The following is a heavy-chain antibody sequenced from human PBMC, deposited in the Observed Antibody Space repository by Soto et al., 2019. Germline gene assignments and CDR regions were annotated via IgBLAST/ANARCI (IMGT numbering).Heavy chain of an antibody. V-gene: IGHV3-53*04. Sequence: EVQLVESGGGLVQPGGSLRLSCAASGFTVSSNYMSWVRQAPGKGLEWVSVIYSGGSTYYADSVKGRFTISRHNSKNTLYLQMNSLRAEDTAVYYCARRSGSYYWAVDYWGQGTLVTVSS. CDR2: IYSGGST. D-gene: IGHD3-10*01. CDR1: GFTVSSNY. CDR3: ARRSGSYYWAVDY. J-gene: IGHJ4*02.